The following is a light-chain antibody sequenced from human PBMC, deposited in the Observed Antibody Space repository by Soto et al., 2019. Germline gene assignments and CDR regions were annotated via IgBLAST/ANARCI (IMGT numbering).Light chain of an antibody. CDR3: CSSAGSFTVV. J-gene: IGLJ3*02. CDR1: SSDVGGYQY. V-gene: IGLV2-11*01. Sequence: QSALTQPRAVSESPGQSVTISCSGTSSDVGGYQYVSWYQQHPCKAPKLMIYDVSKRPSGVPDRLSGSKSGSTASLTISGLQAEDEADYYCCSSAGSFTVVFGGGSKLTV. CDR2: DVS.